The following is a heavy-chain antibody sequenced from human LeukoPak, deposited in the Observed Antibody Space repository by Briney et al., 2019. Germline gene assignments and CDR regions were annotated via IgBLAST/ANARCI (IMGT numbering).Heavy chain of an antibody. J-gene: IGHJ3*02. Sequence: GGSLRLSCAASGFTFSSSGMHWVRQAPGKGLEWVAVISYDGNNKYYADSVKGRFTISRDNSKNTLYLQMNSLRAEDTAVYYCARDPFYSYYYDSSGSPGAFDIWGQGTMVTVSS. CDR3: ARDPFYSYYYDSSGSPGAFDI. D-gene: IGHD3-22*01. V-gene: IGHV3-30*03. CDR1: GFTFSSSG. CDR2: ISYDGNNK.